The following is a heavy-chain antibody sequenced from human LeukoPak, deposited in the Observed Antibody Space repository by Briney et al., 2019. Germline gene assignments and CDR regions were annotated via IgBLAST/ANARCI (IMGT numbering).Heavy chain of an antibody. CDR1: GFTFSSYG. V-gene: IGHV3-30*03. D-gene: IGHD1-26*01. CDR2: ISYDGSDK. Sequence: QPGRSLRLSCAASGFTFSSYGMHWVRQAPGKGLEWVTVISYDGSDKYYADSVKGRFTISRDNSKNTLYMQMNSLRAEDTAVYYCARDWGPDSGSYYEVVLGYWGQGTLVTVSS. J-gene: IGHJ4*02. CDR3: ARDWGPDSGSYYEVVLGY.